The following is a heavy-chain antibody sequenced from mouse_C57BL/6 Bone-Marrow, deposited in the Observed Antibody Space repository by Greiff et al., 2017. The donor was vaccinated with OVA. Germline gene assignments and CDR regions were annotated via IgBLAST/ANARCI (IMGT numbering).Heavy chain of an antibody. CDR2: ISSGGDYI. CDR3: TRLLDAMDH. D-gene: IGHD2-1*01. J-gene: IGHJ4*01. V-gene: IGHV5-9-1*02. CDR1: GFTFSSYA. Sequence: EVKLMESGEGLVKPGGSLKLSCAASGFTFSSYAMSWVRQTPEKRLEWVAYISSGGDYIYYADTVKGRFTISRDNARNTLYLKMSSLTSDDTAMYDGTRLLDAMDHWGQGTSVTVSS.